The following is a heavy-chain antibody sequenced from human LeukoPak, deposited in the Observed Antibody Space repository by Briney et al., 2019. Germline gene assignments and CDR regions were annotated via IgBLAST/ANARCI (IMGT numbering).Heavy chain of an antibody. J-gene: IGHJ4*02. V-gene: IGHV3-15*01. CDR1: GFTFSNAW. D-gene: IGHD3-9*01. Sequence: GGSLRLSCAASGFTFSNAWMSWVRQAPGKGLEWVGRIKSKTDGGTTDYAAPVKGRFTISRDDSKNTLYLQMNSLKTEDTAVYYCAKTYYDILTPWGLAFDYWGQGTLVTVSS. CDR3: AKTYYDILTPWGLAFDY. CDR2: IKSKTDGGTT.